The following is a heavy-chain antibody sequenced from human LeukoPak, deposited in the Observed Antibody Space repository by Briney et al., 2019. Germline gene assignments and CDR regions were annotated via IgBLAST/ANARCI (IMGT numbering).Heavy chain of an antibody. Sequence: GGSLRLSCAASGFTFSSYWMSWVRQASGHGLEWVANIKQDGSEKYYVDSVKGRFTISRDNAKNSLYLQMNSLRAEDTAVYYCARDLTIAVTGYWGQGTLVTVSS. V-gene: IGHV3-7*01. CDR3: ARDLTIAVTGY. J-gene: IGHJ4*02. CDR2: IKQDGSEK. D-gene: IGHD6-19*01. CDR1: GFTFSSYW.